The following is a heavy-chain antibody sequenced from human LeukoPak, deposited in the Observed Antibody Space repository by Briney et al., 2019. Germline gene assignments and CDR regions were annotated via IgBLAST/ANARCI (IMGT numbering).Heavy chain of an antibody. CDR3: ARSPLWFGELLSTDY. CDR1: GFTFSSYG. J-gene: IGHJ4*02. V-gene: IGHV3-33*01. D-gene: IGHD3-10*01. Sequence: PGRSLRLSCAASGFTFSSYGMQWVRQAPGKGLEWVAVIWYDGSNKYYADSVKGRFTISRDNSKNTPYLQMNSLRAEDTAVYYCARSPLWFGELLSTDYWGQGTLVTVSS. CDR2: IWYDGSNK.